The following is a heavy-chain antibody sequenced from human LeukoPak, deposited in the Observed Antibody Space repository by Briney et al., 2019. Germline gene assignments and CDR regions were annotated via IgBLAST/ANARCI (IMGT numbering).Heavy chain of an antibody. CDR3: ARRANWNAVYYYYGMDV. Sequence: PSETLSLTCTVSGGSISSGGYYWSWIRQHPGKGLEWIGYIYYSGSTYYNPSLKGRVTISVDTSKNQFSLKLSSVTAADTAVYYCARRANWNAVYYYYGMDVWGQGTTVTVSS. V-gene: IGHV4-31*03. CDR2: IYYSGST. J-gene: IGHJ6*02. D-gene: IGHD1-20*01. CDR1: GGSISSGGYY.